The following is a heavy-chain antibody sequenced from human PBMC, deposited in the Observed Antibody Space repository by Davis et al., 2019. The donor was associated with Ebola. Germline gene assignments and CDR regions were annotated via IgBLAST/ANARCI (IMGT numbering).Heavy chain of an antibody. CDR2: INHSGST. CDR1: GGSFSDYY. Sequence: SETLSLTCAVYGGSFSDYYWSWIRQPPGKGLEWIGEINHSGSTNYNPSLKSRVTISVDTSKNQFSLKLSSVTAADTAVYYCARGRPSPGDYVSWFDPWGQGTLVTVSS. J-gene: IGHJ5*02. CDR3: ARGRPSPGDYVSWFDP. V-gene: IGHV4-34*01. D-gene: IGHD4-17*01.